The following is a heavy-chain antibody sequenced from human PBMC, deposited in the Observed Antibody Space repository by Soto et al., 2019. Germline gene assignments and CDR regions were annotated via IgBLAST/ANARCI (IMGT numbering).Heavy chain of an antibody. Sequence: GGSLRLSCAASGFTFSDAWMSWVRQASGKVLEWVGLIKKKTDGGTTDYAAPVKGRFTISRDDSKNTLYLQMSSLKTDDTAVYYCRTQWLDWGQGTLVTVSS. CDR2: IKKKTDGGTT. CDR3: RTQWLD. CDR1: GFTFSDAW. J-gene: IGHJ4*02. D-gene: IGHD6-19*01. V-gene: IGHV3-15*01.